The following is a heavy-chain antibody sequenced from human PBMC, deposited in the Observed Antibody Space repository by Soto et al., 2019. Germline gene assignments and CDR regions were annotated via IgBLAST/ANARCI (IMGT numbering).Heavy chain of an antibody. J-gene: IGHJ4*02. CDR2: ISAYNGNT. D-gene: IGHD6-19*01. V-gene: IGHV1-18*01. Sequence: GASVKVSCKASGYTFTSYGISWVRQAPGQGLEWMGWISAYNGNTNYAQKLQGRVTMTTDTSASTAYMELSSLRSDDTAVYYCARSSFDSGWYVPDQCDYWGQGTLVTVSS. CDR3: ARSSFDSGWYVPDQCDY. CDR1: GYTFTSYG.